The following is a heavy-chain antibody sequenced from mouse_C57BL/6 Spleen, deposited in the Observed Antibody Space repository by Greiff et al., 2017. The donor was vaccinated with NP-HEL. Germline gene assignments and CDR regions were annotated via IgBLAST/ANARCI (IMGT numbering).Heavy chain of an antibody. CDR3: ARRRYYAMDY. J-gene: IGHJ4*01. Sequence: QVQLQQPGAELVKPGASVKLSCKASGYTFTSYWMHWVKQRPGQGLEWIGMIHPNSGSTNYNENFKSKATLTVDKSSSTAYMQLSSLTSEDSAVYYCARRRYYAMDYWGQGTSVTVSS. CDR1: GYTFTSYW. V-gene: IGHV1-64*01. CDR2: IHPNSGST.